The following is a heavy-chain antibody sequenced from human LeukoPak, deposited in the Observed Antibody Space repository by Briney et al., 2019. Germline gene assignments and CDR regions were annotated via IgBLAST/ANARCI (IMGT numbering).Heavy chain of an antibody. CDR1: GVSFSGYY. D-gene: IGHD6-25*01. V-gene: IGHV4-34*01. CDR2: INHSGST. Sequence: SETLSLTCAVYGVSFSGYYWSWIRQPPGKGLEWIGEINHSGSTNYNPSLKSRVTVSVDTSKNQFSLRLSSVTAADTAVYYCARGPRRQRRPFDYWGQGTLVTVSS. CDR3: ARGPRRQRRPFDY. J-gene: IGHJ4*02.